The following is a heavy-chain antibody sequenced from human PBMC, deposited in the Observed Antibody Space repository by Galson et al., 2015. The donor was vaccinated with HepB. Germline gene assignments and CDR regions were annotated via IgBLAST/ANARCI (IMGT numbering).Heavy chain of an antibody. Sequence: SLRLSCAASGFTFSSYSMNWVRQAPGKGLEWVSYISSSSTIYYADSVKGRFTISRDNAKNSLYLQMNSLRAEDTAVYYCARGVPFDYWGQGTLVTVSS. J-gene: IGHJ4*02. CDR1: GFTFSSYS. CDR3: ARGVPFDY. V-gene: IGHV3-48*04. CDR2: ISSSSTI. D-gene: IGHD1-1*01.